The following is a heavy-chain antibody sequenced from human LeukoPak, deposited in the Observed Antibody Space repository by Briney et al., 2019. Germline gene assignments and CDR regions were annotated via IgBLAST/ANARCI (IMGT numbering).Heavy chain of an antibody. CDR2: IYSGGNT. V-gene: IGHV3-53*01. CDR3: ALGDTSAYYYFQH. D-gene: IGHD3-22*01. Sequence: GGSLRLSCAASGFTVSSNYMSWVRQAPGKGLEWVSVIYSGGNTYYADSVKGRFTISRDNSKNTLYLQMNSLRAEDTAVYYCALGDTSAYYYFQHWGQGTLVTVSS. J-gene: IGHJ1*01. CDR1: GFTVSSNY.